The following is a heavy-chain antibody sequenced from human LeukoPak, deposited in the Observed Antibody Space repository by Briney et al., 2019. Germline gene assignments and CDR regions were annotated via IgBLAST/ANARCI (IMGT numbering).Heavy chain of an antibody. J-gene: IGHJ4*02. D-gene: IGHD6-19*01. CDR2: ISYDGSNK. CDR1: GFTFSSYA. Sequence: GRSLRLSCAASGFTFSSYAMHWVRQAPGKGLEWVAVISYDGSNKYCADSVKGRFTISRDNSKNTLFLQMNSLRAEDTAVYYCARELSGWYYFDYWGQGTLVTVSS. V-gene: IGHV3-30*04. CDR3: ARELSGWYYFDY.